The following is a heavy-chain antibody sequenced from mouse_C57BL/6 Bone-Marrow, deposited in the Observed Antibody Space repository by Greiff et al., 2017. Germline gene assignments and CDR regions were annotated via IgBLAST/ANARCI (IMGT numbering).Heavy chain of an antibody. Sequence: QVQLQQPGAELVMPGASVKLSCKASGYTFTSYWMHWVKQRPGQGLEWIGEIDPSDSYTNYNQKFKGKSTLTVDKSSSTAYMQLSSLTSEDSAVYYCARECNYDYFYAMDYWGQGTAVTVSS. J-gene: IGHJ4*01. D-gene: IGHD2-4*01. CDR3: ARECNYDYFYAMDY. V-gene: IGHV1-69*01. CDR1: GYTFTSYW. CDR2: IDPSDSYT.